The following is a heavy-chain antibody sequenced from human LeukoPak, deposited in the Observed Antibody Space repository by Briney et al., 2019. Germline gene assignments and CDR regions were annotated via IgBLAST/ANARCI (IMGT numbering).Heavy chain of an antibody. CDR2: FDPEDGET. D-gene: IGHD3-22*01. CDR3: ATSFPRGTMIVVTFPFDY. CDR1: GYTLTELS. J-gene: IGHJ4*02. V-gene: IGHV1-24*01. Sequence: GASVKVSCKVSGYTLTELSMHWVRQAPGKGLEWMGGFDPEDGETIYAQKFQGRVTMTEDTSTDTAYMELSSLRSEDTAVYYCATSFPRGTMIVVTFPFDYWGQGTLVTVSS.